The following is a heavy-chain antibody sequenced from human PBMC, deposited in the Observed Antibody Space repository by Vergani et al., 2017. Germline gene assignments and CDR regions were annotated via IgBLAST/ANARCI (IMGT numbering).Heavy chain of an antibody. CDR3: ARVGHYYDSSGYYYIDY. CDR1: GYTFTGYY. Sequence: QVQLVQSGAEVKKPGASVKVSCKASGYTFTGYYMHWVRQAPGQGLEWMGWINTNTGNPTYAQGFTGRFVFSLDTSVSTAYLQISSLKAEDTAVYYCARVGHYYDSSGYYYIDYWGQGTLVTVSS. CDR2: INTNTGNP. V-gene: IGHV7-4-1*02. J-gene: IGHJ4*02. D-gene: IGHD3-22*01.